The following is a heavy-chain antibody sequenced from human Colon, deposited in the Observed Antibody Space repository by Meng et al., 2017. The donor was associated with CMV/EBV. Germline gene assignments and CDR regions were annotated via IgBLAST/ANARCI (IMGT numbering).Heavy chain of an antibody. Sequence: GESLKISCTASGFSFITYSMNWVRQAPGKGLEWISSISSSSSYIYYADSVKGRFTISRDNAKNSLYLQMNSLRAEDTAVYYCARRAENQLNGWYYGMDVWGQGTAVTVSS. J-gene: IGHJ6*02. D-gene: IGHD6-19*01. V-gene: IGHV3-21*01. CDR1: GFSFITYS. CDR2: ISSSSSYI. CDR3: ARRAENQLNGWYYGMDV.